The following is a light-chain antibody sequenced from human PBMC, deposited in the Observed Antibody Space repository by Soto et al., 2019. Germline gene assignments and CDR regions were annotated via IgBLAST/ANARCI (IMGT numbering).Light chain of an antibody. CDR3: QQCYTFPLYT. Sequence: VIWMTQSPSFLSAIRGDRVTISCRMSQDIGHYLAWYRQKPGKAPELLIYDTSRLQTGAPSRFSGSGSGTYFTLTISSLQSEDFATYYCQQCYTFPLYTFGQGTKLEI. J-gene: IGKJ2*01. CDR2: DTS. CDR1: QDIGHY. V-gene: IGKV1D-8*01.